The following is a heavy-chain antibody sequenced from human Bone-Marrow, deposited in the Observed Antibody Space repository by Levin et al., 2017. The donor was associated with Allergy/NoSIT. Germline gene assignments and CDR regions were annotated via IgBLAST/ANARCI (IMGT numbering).Heavy chain of an antibody. CDR2: IRSNSYGGTT. CDR3: ARDPLLEP. Sequence: SCIVSGFSFGDYAMSWVRQAPGKGLEWVGFIRSNSYGGTTQYAASVKGRFTISRDDSKSIAYLQMNSLETEDTAVYYCARDPLLEPWGQGTLVTVSS. V-gene: IGHV3-49*04. D-gene: IGHD1-26*01. J-gene: IGHJ4*02. CDR1: GFSFGDYA.